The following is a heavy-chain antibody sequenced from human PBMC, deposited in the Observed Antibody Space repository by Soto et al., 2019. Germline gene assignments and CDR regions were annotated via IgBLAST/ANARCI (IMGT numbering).Heavy chain of an antibody. J-gene: IGHJ4*02. D-gene: IGHD3-10*01. V-gene: IGHV3-48*01. CDR3: ASHYYGSGSYYSGY. CDR1: GFTFSSYS. CDR2: ISSSSSTI. Sequence: GGSLRLSCASSGFTFSSYSMNLVRQAPGKGLEWVSYISSSSSTIYYADSVKGRFTISRDNAKNSLYLQMNSLRAEDTAVYYCASHYYGSGSYYSGYWGQGTLLTVSS.